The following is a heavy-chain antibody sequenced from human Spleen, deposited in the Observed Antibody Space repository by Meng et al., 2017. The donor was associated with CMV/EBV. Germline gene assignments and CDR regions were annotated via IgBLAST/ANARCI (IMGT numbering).Heavy chain of an antibody. CDR1: GFTFSSFA. D-gene: IGHD3-10*01. CDR2: IRGSGGTT. Sequence: GESLKISCAASGFTFSSFAMNWVRQAPGKGLEWVAAIRGSGGTTYHADSVKDRFTISRDNSKNTLYLEMSGLRAEDTAVYYCARERFGYYGSTSYTTNWFDPWGQGTLVTVSS. J-gene: IGHJ5*02. V-gene: IGHV3-23*01. CDR3: ARERFGYYGSTSYTTNWFDP.